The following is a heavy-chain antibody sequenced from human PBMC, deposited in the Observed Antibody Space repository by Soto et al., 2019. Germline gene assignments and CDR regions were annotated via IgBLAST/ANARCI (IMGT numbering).Heavy chain of an antibody. D-gene: IGHD2-2*01. V-gene: IGHV2-5*02. CDR1: GFSLSTSGVG. J-gene: IGHJ5*02. CDR2: IYWDDDK. Sequence: QITLKESGPTLVKPTQTLTLTCTFSGFSLSTSGVGVGWIRQPPGKALEWLALIYWDDDKRYSPSLKSRLTITKDTSKNQVVLTITNMDPVDTATYYCAHRPIGYCSSTSCYRANWFDPWGQGTLVTVSS. CDR3: AHRPIGYCSSTSCYRANWFDP.